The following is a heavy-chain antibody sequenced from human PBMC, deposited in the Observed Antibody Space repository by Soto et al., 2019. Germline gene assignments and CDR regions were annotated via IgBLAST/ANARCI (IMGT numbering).Heavy chain of an antibody. CDR2: IDPSDSYT. Sequence: GESLKISCKGSGYSFTSYWISWVRQMPGKGLEWMGRIDPSDSYTNYSPSFQGQVTISADKSISTAYLQWSSLKASDTAMYYCARHESSGMGGYYGMDVWGQGTTVTVSS. J-gene: IGHJ6*02. V-gene: IGHV5-10-1*04. D-gene: IGHD6-19*01. CDR1: GYSFTSYW. CDR3: ARHESSGMGGYYGMDV.